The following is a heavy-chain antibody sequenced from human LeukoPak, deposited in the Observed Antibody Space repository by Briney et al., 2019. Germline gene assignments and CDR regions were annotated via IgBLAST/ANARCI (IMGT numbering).Heavy chain of an antibody. V-gene: IGHV4-59*01. J-gene: IGHJ3*02. CDR1: GGSISSYY. Sequence: SETLSLTCTVSGGSISSYYWSWIRQPPGKGLEWIGYIYYSGSTNYNPSLKSRVTISVDTSKNQFSLKLSSVTAADTAVYYCAREDAQEGTNAFDIWGQGTMVTVSS. CDR3: AREDAQEGTNAFDI. D-gene: IGHD2-2*01. CDR2: IYYSGST.